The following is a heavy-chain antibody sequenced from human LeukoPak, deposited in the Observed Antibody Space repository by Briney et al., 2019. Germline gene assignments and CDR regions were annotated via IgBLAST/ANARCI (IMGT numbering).Heavy chain of an antibody. D-gene: IGHD2-15*01. J-gene: IGHJ3*02. Sequence: ASVKVSCKASGYTFTSYGIGWVRQAPGQGLEWMGWISAYNGNTNYAQKLQGRVTMTTDTSTSTAYMELRSLRSDDTAVYYCARDTYIGYCSGGSCYYPFRPDDAFDIWGQGTMVTVSS. CDR3: ARDTYIGYCSGGSCYYPFRPDDAFDI. CDR2: ISAYNGNT. CDR1: GYTFTSYG. V-gene: IGHV1-18*01.